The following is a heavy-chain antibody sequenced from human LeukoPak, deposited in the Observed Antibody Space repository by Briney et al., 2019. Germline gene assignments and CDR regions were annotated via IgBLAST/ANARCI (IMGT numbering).Heavy chain of an antibody. D-gene: IGHD2-2*01. CDR2: ISWNSGSI. CDR3: ASLKYQLLYY. Sequence: PGGSLRLSCAASGFTFDDYAMHWVRQAPGKGLEWVSGISWNSGSIGYADSVKGRFTISRDNAKNPLYLQMSSLRAKDTAVYYCASLKYQLLYYWGQGTLVTVSS. J-gene: IGHJ4*02. CDR1: GFTFDDYA. V-gene: IGHV3-9*01.